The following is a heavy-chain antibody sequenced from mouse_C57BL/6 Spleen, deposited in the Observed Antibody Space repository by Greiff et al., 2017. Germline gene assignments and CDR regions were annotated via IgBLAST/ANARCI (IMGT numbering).Heavy chain of an antibody. CDR2: IRLKSDNYAT. D-gene: IGHD2-4*01. CDR1: GFTFSNYW. V-gene: IGHV6-3*01. J-gene: IGHJ2*01. CDR3: TGYDYALDY. Sequence: DVKLVESGGGLVQPGGSMKLSCVASGFTFSNYWMNWVRQSPEKGLEWVAQIRLKSDNYATHYAESVKGRFTISRDDSKSSVYLQMNNLRAEDTGIYYCTGYDYALDYWGQGTTLTVSS.